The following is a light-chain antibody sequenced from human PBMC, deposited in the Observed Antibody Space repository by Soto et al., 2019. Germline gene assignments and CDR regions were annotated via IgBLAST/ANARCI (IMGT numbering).Light chain of an antibody. CDR1: QSISSS. V-gene: IGKV1-39*01. Sequence: DFQMTQSPSSLSASVGDRVTITCRASQSISSSLNWYQQKPGKAPELLIYAASSLQSGVPSRFSGCGSGTDFTLTITSLHPEDFATYYCQQSYSALVAFGQGTKVEIK. CDR2: AAS. J-gene: IGKJ1*01. CDR3: QQSYSALVA.